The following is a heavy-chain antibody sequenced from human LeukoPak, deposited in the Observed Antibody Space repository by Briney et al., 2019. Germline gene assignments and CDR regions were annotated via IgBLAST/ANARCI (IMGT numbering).Heavy chain of an antibody. J-gene: IGHJ5*02. CDR2: ISGSGGST. CDR3: AKDFRGAYCGGDCYFNWFDP. V-gene: IGHV3-23*01. D-gene: IGHD2-21*02. CDR1: GFTFSSYA. Sequence: GGSLRLSCAASGFTFSSYAMSWVRQAPGKGLEWVSAISGSGGSTYYADSVKGRFTISIDNSKNTLYLQMNSLRAEDTAVYYCAKDFRGAYCGGDCYFNWFDPWGQGTLVTVSS.